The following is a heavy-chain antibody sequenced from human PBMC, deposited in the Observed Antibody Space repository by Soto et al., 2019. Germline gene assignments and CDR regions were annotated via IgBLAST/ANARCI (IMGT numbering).Heavy chain of an antibody. D-gene: IGHD6-6*01. Sequence: GGSLRLSCAASGFTFSSYWMSWVRQAPGKGLEWVANIKQDGSEKYYVDSVKGRFTISRDNAKNSLYLQMNSLRAEDTAVYYRAREVVAFFYYGMDVWGQGTTVTVSS. J-gene: IGHJ6*02. CDR1: GFTFSSYW. V-gene: IGHV3-7*03. CDR2: IKQDGSEK. CDR3: AREVVAFFYYGMDV.